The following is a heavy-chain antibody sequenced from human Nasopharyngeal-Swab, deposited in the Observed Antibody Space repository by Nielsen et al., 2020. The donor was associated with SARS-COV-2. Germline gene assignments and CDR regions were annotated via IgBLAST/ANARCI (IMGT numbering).Heavy chain of an antibody. D-gene: IGHD4-23*01. CDR3: ARLPPDYGGKYNWFDP. CDR1: GYSFTSYW. J-gene: IGHJ5*02. CDR2: IYPGDSDT. V-gene: IGHV5-51*01. Sequence: GESLKISCKGSGYSFTSYWIGWVRQMPGKGREWMGIIYPGDSDTRYSPSFQGQVTISADKSISTAYLQWSSLKASDTAMYYCARLPPDYGGKYNWFDPWGQGTLVTVSS.